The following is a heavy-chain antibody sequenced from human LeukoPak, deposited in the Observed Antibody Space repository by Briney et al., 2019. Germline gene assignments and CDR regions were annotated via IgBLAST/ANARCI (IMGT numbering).Heavy chain of an antibody. CDR3: VQGGHFDF. J-gene: IGHJ4*02. Sequence: GGSLRLSCAASGFTFSRFEMTWGRQAPGKGPEWVAKINEDGSEKYYVDSVKGRFTISRDNGKNSLYLEMNSLRADDTAVYFCVQGGHFDFWSQGAPVTVSS. D-gene: IGHD1-26*01. CDR1: GFTFSRFE. CDR2: INEDGSEK. V-gene: IGHV3-7*01.